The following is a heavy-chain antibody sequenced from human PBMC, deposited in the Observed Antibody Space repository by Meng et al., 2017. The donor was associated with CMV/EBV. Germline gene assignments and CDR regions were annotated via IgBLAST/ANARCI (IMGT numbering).Heavy chain of an antibody. D-gene: IGHD2-2*02. CDR2: MNPNSGNT. Sequence: ASVKVSCKASGYTFTSYDINWARQATGQGLEWMGWMNPNSGNTGYAQKFQGRVTITRNTSISTAYMELSSLRSEDTAVYYCARGYCSSTSCYTRYYYGMDVWGQGTTVTVSS. J-gene: IGHJ6*02. CDR3: ARGYCSSTSCYTRYYYGMDV. V-gene: IGHV1-8*03. CDR1: GYTFTSYD.